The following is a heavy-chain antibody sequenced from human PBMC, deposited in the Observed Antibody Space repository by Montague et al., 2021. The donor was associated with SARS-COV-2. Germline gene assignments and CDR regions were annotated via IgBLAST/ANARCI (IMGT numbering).Heavy chain of an antibody. CDR3: ARHETFGGVVVALDY. V-gene: IGHV4-39*01. Sequence: SETLSLTCTVSGASISSGENSWGWIRQSPGKGLEWFGSIFYSGTTYFNPSLRSRIAISVDTSKNQFSLKVTSVTAADTAVYYCARHETFGGVVVALDYWGQGPLVSVSS. D-gene: IGHD3-16*02. CDR2: IFYSGTT. CDR1: GASISSGENS. J-gene: IGHJ4*02.